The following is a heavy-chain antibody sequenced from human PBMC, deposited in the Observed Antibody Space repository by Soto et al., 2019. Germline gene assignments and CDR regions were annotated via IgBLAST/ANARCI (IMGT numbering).Heavy chain of an antibody. Sequence: QVQLQESGPGLVKPSETLSLTCTVSGGSISSYYWSWIRQPPGKGLEWIGDIYYSGSTNYNTSRKSRVTISVATSKTQFSLKLSSVTAADTAVYYCARAWGAAFDYWGQGTLVTVSS. D-gene: IGHD3-16*01. V-gene: IGHV4-59*01. CDR3: ARAWGAAFDY. CDR1: GGSISSYY. J-gene: IGHJ4*02. CDR2: IYYSGST.